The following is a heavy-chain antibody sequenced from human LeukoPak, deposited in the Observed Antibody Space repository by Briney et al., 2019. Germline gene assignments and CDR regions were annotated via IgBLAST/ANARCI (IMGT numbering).Heavy chain of an antibody. J-gene: IGHJ4*02. Sequence: GGSLRLSCAASGFTFSDYYMSWIRQAPGKGLEWVANIKQDGSEKYYVDSVKGRFTISRDNAKNSLYLQMNSLRAEDTAVYYCARFFRYSGSYFLDYWGQGTLVTVSS. CDR3: ARFFRYSGSYFLDY. CDR2: IKQDGSEK. D-gene: IGHD1-26*01. V-gene: IGHV3-7*01. CDR1: GFTFSDYY.